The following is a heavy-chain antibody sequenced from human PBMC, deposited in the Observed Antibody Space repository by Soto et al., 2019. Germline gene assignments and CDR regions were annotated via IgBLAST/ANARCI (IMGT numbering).Heavy chain of an antibody. CDR2: IYYSGST. D-gene: IGHD4-17*01. Sequence: SETLSLTCTVSGGSISSGDYWSWIRQHPGKGLEWIGYIYYSGSTYYNPSLKSRVTISVDTSKNQFSLKLSSVTAADTAVYYCARRKGHYDDYVLFDYWGQGIQVTVSS. J-gene: IGHJ4*02. CDR3: ARRKGHYDDYVLFDY. V-gene: IGHV4-31*03. CDR1: GGSISSGDY.